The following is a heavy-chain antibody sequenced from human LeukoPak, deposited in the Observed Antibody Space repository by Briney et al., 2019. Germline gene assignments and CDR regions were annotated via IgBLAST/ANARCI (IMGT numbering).Heavy chain of an antibody. CDR3: ARDYYDSTMRGAFDI. CDR2: IYYSGST. V-gene: IGHV4-31*03. Sequence: KPSQTLSLTCTVSGGSISSGGYYWSWIRQHPGKGLEWIGYIYYSGSTYYNPSLKSRVTISVDTSKNQFSLKLSSVTAADTAVYYCARDYYDSTMRGAFDIWGQGTMATVSS. D-gene: IGHD3-22*01. CDR1: GGSISSGGYY. J-gene: IGHJ3*02.